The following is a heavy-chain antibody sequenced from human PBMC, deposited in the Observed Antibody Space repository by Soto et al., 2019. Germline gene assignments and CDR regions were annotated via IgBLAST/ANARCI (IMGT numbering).Heavy chain of an antibody. Sequence: PGGSLRLSCAASGFTFSSYAMSWARHAPGKVKEWVSAISRSGGSTYYADSVKGRLTISRDNSKNTLYLQMNSLRPEDTVVYYCAKITHVHPADAFDIWGQGTMVTVSS. J-gene: IGHJ3*02. CDR1: GFTFSSYA. V-gene: IGHV3-23*01. CDR2: ISRSGGST. CDR3: AKITHVHPADAFDI. D-gene: IGHD6-6*01.